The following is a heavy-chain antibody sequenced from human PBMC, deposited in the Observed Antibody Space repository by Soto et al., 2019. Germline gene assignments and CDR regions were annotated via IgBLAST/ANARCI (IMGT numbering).Heavy chain of an antibody. Sequence: SETLSLTCAVSGGSISSGFYSWSWIRQPPGKGLEWIGYIYHSGSTYCNPSLKSRVTISVDRSKNQFSLKLSSVTAADTAVYYCAKDTYYYDRSGYYTYDYWGQGTQVTVSS. V-gene: IGHV4-30-2*01. D-gene: IGHD3-22*01. J-gene: IGHJ4*02. CDR1: GGSISSGFYS. CDR3: AKDTYYYDRSGYYTYDY. CDR2: IYHSGST.